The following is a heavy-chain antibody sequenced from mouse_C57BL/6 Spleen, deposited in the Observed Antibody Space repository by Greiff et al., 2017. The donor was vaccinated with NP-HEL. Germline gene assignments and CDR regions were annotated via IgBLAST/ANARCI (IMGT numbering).Heavy chain of an antibody. Sequence: QVQLKQSGPGLVQPSQSLSITCTVSGFSLTSYGVHWVRQPPGKGLEWLGVIWSGGSTDYNAAFISRLSISKDNSKSQVFFKMNSLQADDTAIYYCAKNDGSSHWYFDVWGTGTTVTVSS. CDR1: GFSLTSYG. D-gene: IGHD1-1*01. CDR2: IWSGGST. J-gene: IGHJ1*03. V-gene: IGHV2-4*01. CDR3: AKNDGSSHWYFDV.